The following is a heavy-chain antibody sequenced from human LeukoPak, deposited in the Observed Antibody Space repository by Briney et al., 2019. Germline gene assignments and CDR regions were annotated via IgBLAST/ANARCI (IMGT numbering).Heavy chain of an antibody. CDR1: GGSISSGGYY. D-gene: IGHD2-2*01. V-gene: IGHV4-31*03. CDR2: IYYSGST. CDR3: ASLVVPALYYCGMDV. J-gene: IGHJ6*02. Sequence: SETLSLTCTVSGGSISSGGYYWSWIRQHPGKGLEWIGYIYYSGSTYYNPSLKSRVTISVDTSKNQFSLKLSSVTAADTAVYYCASLVVPALYYCGMDVWGQGTTVTVSS.